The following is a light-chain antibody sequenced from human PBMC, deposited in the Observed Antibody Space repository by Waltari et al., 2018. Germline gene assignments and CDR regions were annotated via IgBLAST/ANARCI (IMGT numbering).Light chain of an antibody. Sequence: DIQMTQSPSSLSASVGDRVTITCQASQDISNYLNWYQQKPGKAPKFLIYDASNLETGVPSRFSGSGSGTDFTFTISSLQPEDIATYYCQQRHSYPITFGQGTRLDIK. CDR1: QDISNY. V-gene: IGKV1-33*01. J-gene: IGKJ5*01. CDR3: QQRHSYPIT. CDR2: DAS.